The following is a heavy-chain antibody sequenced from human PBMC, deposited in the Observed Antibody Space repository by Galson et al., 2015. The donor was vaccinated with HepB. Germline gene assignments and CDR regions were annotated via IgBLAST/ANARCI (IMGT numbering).Heavy chain of an antibody. D-gene: IGHD3-22*01. V-gene: IGHV2-26*01. CDR2: IFSNDEK. CDR1: GFSLSNARMG. CDR3: ARIVYYYDSSGFFGGFGIKRKGRGVFDY. Sequence: LVKPTQTLTLTCTVSGFSLSNARMGVSWIRQPPGKALEWLAHIFSNDEKSYSTSLKSRLTISKDTSKSQVVLTMTNMDPVDTATYYCARIVYYYDSSGFFGGFGIKRKGRGVFDYWGQGTLVTVSS. J-gene: IGHJ4*02.